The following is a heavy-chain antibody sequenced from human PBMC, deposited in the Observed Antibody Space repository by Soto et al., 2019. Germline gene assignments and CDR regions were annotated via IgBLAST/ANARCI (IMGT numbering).Heavy chain of an antibody. V-gene: IGHV1-69*06. Sequence: QVQLIQAGGEVKKPGSSVKVSCQVSGGTFSTSAINWVRQAPGQGLEWMAGTIPIAATANYAQKFQGRVTITADKSTATVYMELSTLRSEDTAVYYSAREMISMDWGVTITGSGGAFDMWGQGTMVTVSS. CDR1: GGTFSTSA. D-gene: IGHD3-10*01. CDR3: AREMISMDWGVTITGSGGAFDM. J-gene: IGHJ3*02. CDR2: TIPIAATA.